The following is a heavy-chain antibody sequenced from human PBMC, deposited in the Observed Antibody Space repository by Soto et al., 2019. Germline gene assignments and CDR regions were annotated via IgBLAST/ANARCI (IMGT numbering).Heavy chain of an antibody. Sequence: GASVKVSCKASAYTFTNYGISWVRQAPGQGLEWMGWISAYNGNINYAQKFRGRVTMTTDTSTSSAYLEVRSLRSDDTAVYYCAQCGRGLILSEFDPWGQGTLVTVSS. V-gene: IGHV1-18*01. J-gene: IGHJ5*02. CDR2: ISAYNGNI. CDR3: AQCGRGLILSEFDP. CDR1: AYTFTNYG. D-gene: IGHD6-25*01.